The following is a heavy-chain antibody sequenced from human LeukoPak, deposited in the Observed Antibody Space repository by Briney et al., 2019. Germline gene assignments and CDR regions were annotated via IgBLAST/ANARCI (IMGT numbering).Heavy chain of an antibody. CDR2: IYHSGST. CDR3: ARDARQSPPFSFDY. CDR1: GGSISSGGYS. V-gene: IGHV4-30-2*01. J-gene: IGHJ4*02. Sequence: SETLSLTCAVSGGSISSGGYSWSWIRQPPGKGLEWIGYIYHSGSTCYNPSPKSRVTISVDRSKNQFSLKLSSVTAADTAVYYCARDARQSPPFSFDYWGQGTLVTVSS.